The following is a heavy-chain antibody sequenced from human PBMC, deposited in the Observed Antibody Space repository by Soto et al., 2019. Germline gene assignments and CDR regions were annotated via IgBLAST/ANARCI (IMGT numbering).Heavy chain of an antibody. Sequence: QVQLVQSGAEVKKPGSSVKVSCKASGGTFSSYAISWVRQAPGQGLEWMGGIIPIFGTANYAQKLQGRVTTTADESTSTAYMKLSSLRSEDKAVYYCARERGVRATYFDYWGQGTLVTVSS. CDR1: GGTFSSYA. CDR3: ARERGVRATYFDY. D-gene: IGHD1-26*01. CDR2: IIPIFGTA. J-gene: IGHJ4*02. V-gene: IGHV1-69*01.